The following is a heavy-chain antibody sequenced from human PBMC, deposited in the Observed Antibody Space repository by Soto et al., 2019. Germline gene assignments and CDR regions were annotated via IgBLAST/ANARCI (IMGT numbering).Heavy chain of an antibody. CDR1: GFIFSDYA. CDR2: ISYGGSHK. Sequence: ESGGGVVQPGRSLRLSCAASGFIFSDYAMHWVRQAPGKGLEWVAVISYGGSHKNHADSVKGRFIISRDNSEDTLYLQMNSLRTEDTAVYYCAREEAAIFDNWGQGTLVTVSS. V-gene: IGHV3-30-3*01. J-gene: IGHJ4*02. CDR3: AREEAAIFDN. D-gene: IGHD2-2*02.